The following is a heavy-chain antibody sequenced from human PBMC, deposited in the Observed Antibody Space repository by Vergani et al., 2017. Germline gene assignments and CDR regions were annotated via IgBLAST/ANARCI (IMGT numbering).Heavy chain of an antibody. J-gene: IGHJ2*01. CDR1: GFTFSSYW. Sequence: EVQLVESGGGLVQPGGSLRLSCAASGFTFSSYWMSWVRQAPGKGLEWVANIKQDGSEKYYVDSVKGRFTISRDNAKNSLYLQMNSLRAEDTAVYYCARDPVVVVAAKPPYWYFDLWGRGTLVTVSS. CDR2: IKQDGSEK. CDR3: ARDPVVVVAAKPPYWYFDL. D-gene: IGHD2-15*01. V-gene: IGHV3-7*01.